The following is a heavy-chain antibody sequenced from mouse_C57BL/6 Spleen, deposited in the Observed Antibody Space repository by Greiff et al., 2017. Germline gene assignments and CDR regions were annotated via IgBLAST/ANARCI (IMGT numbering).Heavy chain of an antibody. CDR2: IYPRSGNT. CDR3: ARRTTVVARDYYAMDY. J-gene: IGHJ4*01. V-gene: IGHV1-81*01. Sequence: VQLQQSGAELARPGASVKLSCKASGYTFTSYGISWVKQRTGQGLEWIGEIYPRSGNTYYNEKFKGKDTLTADKSSSTAYMELRSLTSEDSAVYFCARRTTVVARDYYAMDYWGQGTSVTVSS. D-gene: IGHD1-1*01. CDR1: GYTFTSYG.